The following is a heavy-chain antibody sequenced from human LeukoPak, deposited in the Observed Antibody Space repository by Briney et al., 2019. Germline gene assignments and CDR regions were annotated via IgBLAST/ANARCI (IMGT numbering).Heavy chain of an antibody. CDR2: IGIDSGNT. D-gene: IGHD5-24*01. J-gene: IGHJ4*02. CDR1: GFTVSDYS. V-gene: IGHV3-48*01. Sequence: GGSLRLSCAASGFTVSDYSMNWVRQARGKGLEWISYIGIDSGNTNYADSVKGRFTISGDKAKNSLYLQMNRLRVEDTAVYYCARDYKYAFDNWGQGTLVTVSS. CDR3: ARDYKYAFDN.